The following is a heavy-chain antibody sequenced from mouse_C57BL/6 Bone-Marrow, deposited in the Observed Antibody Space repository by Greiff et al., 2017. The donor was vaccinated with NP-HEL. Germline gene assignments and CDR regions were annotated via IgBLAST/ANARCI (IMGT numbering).Heavy chain of an antibody. CDR1: GFSLTSYG. CDR3: ARLYGNPFAY. D-gene: IGHD2-1*01. V-gene: IGHV2-2*01. Sequence: VQLQQSGPGLVQPSQSLSISCTASGFSLTSYGVHWVRQSPGKGLEWLGVIWSGGSTDYNAAFISRLSISKDNSKSQVFFKMNSLQADDTAIYYCARLYGNPFAYWGQGTLVTVSA. J-gene: IGHJ3*01. CDR2: IWSGGST.